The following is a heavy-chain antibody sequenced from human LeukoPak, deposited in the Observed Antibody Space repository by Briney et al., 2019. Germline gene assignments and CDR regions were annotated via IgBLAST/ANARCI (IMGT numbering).Heavy chain of an antibody. CDR3: ATQLGINGGYYFDY. CDR1: GYTFTSYG. CDR2: ISAYNGNT. Sequence: ASVKVSCKASGYTFTSYGISWVRQAPGQGLEWMGWISAYNGNTNYAQKFQGRVTMTEDTSTDTAYMELSSLRSEDTAVYYCATQLGINGGYYFDYWGQGTLVTVSS. D-gene: IGHD7-27*01. J-gene: IGHJ4*02. V-gene: IGHV1-18*01.